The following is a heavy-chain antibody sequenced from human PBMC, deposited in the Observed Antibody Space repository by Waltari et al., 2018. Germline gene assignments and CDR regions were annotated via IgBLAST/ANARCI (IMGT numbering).Heavy chain of an antibody. Sequence: QVQLVQSGAEVKKPGSSVKVSCKASGDTFPSYGINWVRQAPGQGLEWMGGITPASTVLIYAQSFQGRVTITADESTTTAYIEVSSLRSEDTAMYYCARDMRGAYLFPAPFDFWGQGTLVIVSS. CDR3: ARDMRGAYLFPAPFDF. J-gene: IGHJ4*02. V-gene: IGHV1-69*01. CDR2: ITPASTVL. CDR1: GDTFPSYG. D-gene: IGHD3-16*01.